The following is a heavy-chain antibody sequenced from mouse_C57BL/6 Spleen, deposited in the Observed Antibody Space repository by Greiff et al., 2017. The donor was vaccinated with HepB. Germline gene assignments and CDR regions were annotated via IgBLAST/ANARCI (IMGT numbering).Heavy chain of an antibody. J-gene: IGHJ2*01. CDR3: ARLRALFDY. V-gene: IGHV1-64*01. Sequence: QVQLKESGAELVKPGASVKLSCKASGYTFTSYWMHWVKQRPGQGLEWIGMIHPNSGSTNYNEKFKSKATLTVDKSSSTAYMQLSSLTSEDSAVYYCARLRALFDYWGQGTTLTVSS. D-gene: IGHD1-1*01. CDR1: GYTFTSYW. CDR2: IHPNSGST.